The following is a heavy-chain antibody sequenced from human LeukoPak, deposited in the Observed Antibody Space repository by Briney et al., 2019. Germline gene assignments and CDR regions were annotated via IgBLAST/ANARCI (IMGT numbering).Heavy chain of an antibody. J-gene: IGHJ4*02. CDR1: GGSFSGYY. Sequence: SETLSLTCAVYGGSFSGYYWSWIRQPPGKGLEWIGKINHSGSTNYNPSLKSRVTISVDTSKNQFSLKLSSVTAADTAVYYCARVKFYYDSSGTFDYWGQGTLVTVSS. CDR2: INHSGST. V-gene: IGHV4-34*01. D-gene: IGHD3-22*01. CDR3: ARVKFYYDSSGTFDY.